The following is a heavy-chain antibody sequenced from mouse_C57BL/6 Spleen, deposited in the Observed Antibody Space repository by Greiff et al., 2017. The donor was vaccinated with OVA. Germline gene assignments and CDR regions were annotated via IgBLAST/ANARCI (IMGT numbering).Heavy chain of an antibody. J-gene: IGHJ3*01. Sequence: QVQLQQPGAELVMPGASVKLSCKASGYTFTSYWMHWVKQRPGQGLEWIGEIDPSDSYTNYNQKFKGKSTLTVDKSSSTAYMQLSSLTSEDSAVDYGARSSSGYVWVAYWGQGTLVTVSA. D-gene: IGHD3-2*02. CDR3: ARSSSGYVWVAY. V-gene: IGHV1-69*01. CDR2: IDPSDSYT. CDR1: GYTFTSYW.